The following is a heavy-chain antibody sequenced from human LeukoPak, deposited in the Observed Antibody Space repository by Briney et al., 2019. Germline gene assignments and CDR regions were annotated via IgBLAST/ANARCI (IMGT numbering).Heavy chain of an antibody. CDR1: GASISSYY. D-gene: IGHD5-12*01. J-gene: IGHJ5*02. Sequence: PSETLSVTCTVPGASISSYYWSWIRQPPGKGLEWIGYIYSTGSTNYNPSLKSRVTISVDTSKNQFSLNLTSVTAADTAVYYCARRVAPFTGKTIRGWFDTWGQGALVAVSS. CDR3: ARRVAPFTGKTIRGWFDT. CDR2: IYSTGST. V-gene: IGHV4-59*08.